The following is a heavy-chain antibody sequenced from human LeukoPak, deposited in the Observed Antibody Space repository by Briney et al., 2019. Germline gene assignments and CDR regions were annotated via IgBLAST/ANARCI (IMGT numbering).Heavy chain of an antibody. CDR2: IYYSGST. CDR3: ARTYYDILTGYGNFDY. V-gene: IGHV4-59*01. Sequence: SETLSLTCTVSGGSISSYYWSWIRQPPGKGLEWIGYIYYSGSTNYNPSLKSRVTISVDTSKNQFSLKLSSVTAADTAVYYCARTYYDILTGYGNFDYWGQGTLVTVSS. J-gene: IGHJ4*02. D-gene: IGHD3-9*01. CDR1: GGSISSYY.